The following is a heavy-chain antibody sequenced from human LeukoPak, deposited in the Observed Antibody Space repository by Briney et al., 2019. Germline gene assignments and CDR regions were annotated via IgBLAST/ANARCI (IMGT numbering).Heavy chain of an antibody. V-gene: IGHV3-23*01. CDR2: ISGSGYYT. Sequence: GGSLRLSCEASGFTFGSFAMSWVRQAPGKGLEWVSGISGSGYYTYYADSVKGRFTISRDNSKNTLYIEMNSLRAEDTALYFCAKDGSWGDYQFYFYMDVWGKGTTATVSS. J-gene: IGHJ6*03. D-gene: IGHD2-2*01. CDR1: GFTFGSFA. CDR3: AKDGSWGDYQFYFYMDV.